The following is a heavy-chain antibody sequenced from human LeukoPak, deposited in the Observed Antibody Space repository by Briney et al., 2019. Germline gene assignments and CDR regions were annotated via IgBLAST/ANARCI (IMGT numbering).Heavy chain of an antibody. CDR2: INPNSGGT. J-gene: IGHJ6*03. Sequence: ASVKVSCKASVYTLTGYYMHWVRQAPGQGLEWMGWINPNSGGTNYAQKFQGRVTMTRDTSISTAYMELSRLRSDDTAVYYCAIRQSSYYYYMDVWGKGTTVTVSS. V-gene: IGHV1-2*02. D-gene: IGHD3-16*01. CDR3: AIRQSSYYYYMDV. CDR1: VYTLTGYY.